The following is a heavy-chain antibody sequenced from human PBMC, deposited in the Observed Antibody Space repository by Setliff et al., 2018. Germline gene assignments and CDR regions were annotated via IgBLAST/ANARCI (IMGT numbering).Heavy chain of an antibody. D-gene: IGHD2-2*02. CDR2: IYYSGIT. CDR3: ARDRQYCSSPTCYSSYFYYYGMDV. V-gene: IGHV4-39*02. CDR1: GGSIRSSSYY. Sequence: SETLSLTCTVSGGSIRSSSYYWGWIRQPPGQGLEWIAYIYYSGITYYNPSLKSRVTISVDTSKNQFSLKLSSVTAADTAVYYCARDRQYCSSPTCYSSYFYYYGMDVWGQGTTVTVSS. J-gene: IGHJ6*02.